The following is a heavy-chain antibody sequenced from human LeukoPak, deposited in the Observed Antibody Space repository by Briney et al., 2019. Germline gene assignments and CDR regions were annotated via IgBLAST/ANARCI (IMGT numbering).Heavy chain of an antibody. CDR1: GYTFTGYY. CDR3: ARSGGDDILTGYGNWFDP. CDR2: INPNSGGT. V-gene: IGHV1-2*04. Sequence: ASVKVSCKASGYTFTGYYMHWVRQAPGQGLEWVGWINPNSGGTNYAQKFQGWVTMTRDTSISTAYMELSRLRSDDTAVYYCARSGGDDILTGYGNWFDPWGQGTLVTVSS. D-gene: IGHD3-9*01. J-gene: IGHJ5*02.